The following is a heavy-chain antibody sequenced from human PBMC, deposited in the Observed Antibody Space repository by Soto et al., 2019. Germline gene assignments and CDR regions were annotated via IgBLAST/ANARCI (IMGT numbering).Heavy chain of an antibody. J-gene: IGHJ4*02. CDR2: INAGNGNT. CDR3: ARSIVVVTALDY. Sequence: QVQLVQSGAEEKKPGASVKVSCKASGYTFTSYAMHWVRQAPGQRLEWMGWINAGNGNTKYSQKFQGRVTITRDTSASTAYMELSSLSSEDTAVYYCARSIVVVTALDYWGQGNLVTVSS. D-gene: IGHD2-21*02. V-gene: IGHV1-3*05. CDR1: GYTFTSYA.